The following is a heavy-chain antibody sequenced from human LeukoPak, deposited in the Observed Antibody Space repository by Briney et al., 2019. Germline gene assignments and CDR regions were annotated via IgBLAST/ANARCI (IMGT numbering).Heavy chain of an antibody. V-gene: IGHV3-7*01. Sequence: GVSLRLSCAASGFTFSIYSMSWVRQAPGKGLEWAANINPDGSEKYYLDSVKGRMTIARDNAKNALYLQMNSLRAEDTAAFYCARMYGDYLGYWGQGTLVTVFS. D-gene: IGHD4-17*01. CDR3: ARMYGDYLGY. CDR1: GFTFSIYS. J-gene: IGHJ4*02. CDR2: INPDGSEK.